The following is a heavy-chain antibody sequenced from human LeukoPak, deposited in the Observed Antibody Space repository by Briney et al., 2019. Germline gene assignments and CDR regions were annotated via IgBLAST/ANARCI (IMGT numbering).Heavy chain of an antibody. Sequence: GGSLRLSCAASGFTFSSYAMSWVRQAPGKGLEWVSAINGNGGRTYYADSVRGRFTISRDNSKNTLYLQMNSLRAEDTAVYYCAKSRLQDQWGQGTLVTVPS. CDR1: GFTFSSYA. D-gene: IGHD2-15*01. CDR2: INGNGGRT. J-gene: IGHJ4*02. CDR3: AKSRLQDQ. V-gene: IGHV3-23*01.